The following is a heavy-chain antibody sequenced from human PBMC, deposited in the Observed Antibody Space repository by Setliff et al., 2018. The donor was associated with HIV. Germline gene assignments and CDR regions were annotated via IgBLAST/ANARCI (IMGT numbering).Heavy chain of an antibody. Sequence: SETLSLTCTVSGGSISTSYWTWIRQHPGKGLEWIGYIYNTGSTYHSPSLESRVTISVDTSKNQFSLKLSSVTAADTAVYYCARGLSFYDPGGFDYWGQGTLVTVS. CDR1: GGSISTSY. CDR2: IYNTGST. D-gene: IGHD3-22*01. J-gene: IGHJ4*02. CDR3: ARGLSFYDPGGFDY. V-gene: IGHV4-4*08.